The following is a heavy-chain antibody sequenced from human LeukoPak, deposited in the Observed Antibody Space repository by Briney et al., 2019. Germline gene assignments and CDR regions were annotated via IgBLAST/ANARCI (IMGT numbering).Heavy chain of an antibody. CDR2: IYYSGST. CDR3: AIADDYGDYDI. CDR1: GGSISSGGYS. Sequence: PSETLSLTCAVSGGSISSGGYSWSWIRQPPGKGLEWIGYIYYSGSTYYHPSLKSRVTISVDRSKNQFSLKLSSVTAADTAVYYCAIADDYGDYDIWGQGTMVTVSS. J-gene: IGHJ3*02. D-gene: IGHD4-17*01. V-gene: IGHV4-30-2*01.